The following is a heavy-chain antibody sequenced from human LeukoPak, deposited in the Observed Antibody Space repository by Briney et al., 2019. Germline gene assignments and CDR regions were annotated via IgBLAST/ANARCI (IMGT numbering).Heavy chain of an antibody. CDR3: ARGGLGSAFDN. Sequence: GGSLRLSCAASGFTFGSYALSWVRQAPGKGLECVSGISGSGGSTYSADSLKGRFTISRDNSKNTLYLQINSLRADDTAVFYCARGGLGSAFDNWGQGTLVTVSS. CDR2: ISGSGGST. D-gene: IGHD6-19*01. J-gene: IGHJ4*02. V-gene: IGHV3-23*01. CDR1: GFTFGSYA.